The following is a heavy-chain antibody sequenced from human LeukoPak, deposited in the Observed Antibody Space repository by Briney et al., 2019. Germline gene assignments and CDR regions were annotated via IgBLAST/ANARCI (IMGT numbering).Heavy chain of an antibody. Sequence: SETLSLTCTVSGGSISSYYWSWVRQPPGKGLEWIGYIYYSGSTNYNPSLKSRVTISVDTSKNQFSLKLSSVTAADTAVYYCAKALARKIEYSSYFDYWGQGTLVTVSS. V-gene: IGHV4-59*01. CDR1: GGSISSYY. CDR2: IYYSGST. J-gene: IGHJ4*02. CDR3: AKALARKIEYSSYFDY. D-gene: IGHD6-6*01.